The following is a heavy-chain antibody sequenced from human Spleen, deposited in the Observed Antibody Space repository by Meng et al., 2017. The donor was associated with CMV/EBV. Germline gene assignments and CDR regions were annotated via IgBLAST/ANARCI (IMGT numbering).Heavy chain of an antibody. D-gene: IGHD3-10*01. CDR2: INPDGGTT. CDR3: GYNAL. CDR1: GYSFITYY. Sequence: ASVKVSCKASGYSFITYYIHWVRQAPGQGLEWMGRINPDGGTTTYAQKFQGRVTMTTDTSTSTAYMVLRSLRSDDTAMYYCGYNALWGQGTLVTVSS. V-gene: IGHV1-18*01. J-gene: IGHJ4*02.